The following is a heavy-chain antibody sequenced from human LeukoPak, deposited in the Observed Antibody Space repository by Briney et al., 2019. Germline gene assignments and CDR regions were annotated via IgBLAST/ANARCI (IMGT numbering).Heavy chain of an antibody. Sequence: QPGGSLRLSCAASGFTFSSYGMHWVRQAPGKGLEWVAVIWYDGSNKYYADSVKGRFTISRDNSKNTLYLQMNSLRAEDTAVYYCAREKGVVENYLDYWGQGTLVTVSS. CDR3: AREKGVVENYLDY. CDR2: IWYDGSNK. J-gene: IGHJ4*02. CDR1: GFTFSSYG. D-gene: IGHD3-16*01. V-gene: IGHV3-33*01.